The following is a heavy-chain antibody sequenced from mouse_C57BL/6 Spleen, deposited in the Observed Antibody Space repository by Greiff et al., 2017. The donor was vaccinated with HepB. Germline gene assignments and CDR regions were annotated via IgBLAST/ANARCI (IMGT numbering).Heavy chain of an antibody. CDR1: GYTFTSYW. D-gene: IGHD2-2*01. Sequence: QVQLQQPGAELVKPGASVKMSCKASGYTFTSYWITWVKQRPGQGLEWIGDIYPGSGSTNYNEKFKSKATLTVDTSSSTAYMQLSSLTSEDSAVYYCARSAYGYDGYWYFDVWGTGTTVTVSS. V-gene: IGHV1-55*01. CDR2: IYPGSGST. J-gene: IGHJ1*03. CDR3: ARSAYGYDGYWYFDV.